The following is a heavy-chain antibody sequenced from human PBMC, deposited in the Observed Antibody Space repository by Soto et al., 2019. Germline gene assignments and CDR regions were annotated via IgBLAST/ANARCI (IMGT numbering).Heavy chain of an antibody. V-gene: IGHV3-30*18. CDR2: ISYDGSNK. CDR3: AKKNTIFGVVEELGMDV. Sequence: GGSLRLSCAASGFTFSSYGMHWVRQAPGKGLEWVAVISYDGSNKYYADSVKGRFTISRDNSKNSLYLQMNSLRTEDTALYYCAKKNTIFGVVEELGMDVSGQGTTVTVPS. CDR1: GFTFSSYG. D-gene: IGHD3-3*01. J-gene: IGHJ6*02.